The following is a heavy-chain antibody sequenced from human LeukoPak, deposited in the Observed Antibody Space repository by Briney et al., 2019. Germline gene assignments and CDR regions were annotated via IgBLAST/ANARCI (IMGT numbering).Heavy chain of an antibody. D-gene: IGHD3-22*01. J-gene: IGHJ1*01. V-gene: IGHV1-8*01. CDR2: MSLNSGNT. CDR3: ARGGWARNYYDSSGYYNPAEYFQH. CDR1: GSTFTSYD. Sequence: ASVKVSCKASGSTFTSYDINWVRQATGQGLEWMGWMSLNSGNTGYAQKFQGRVTMTRNTSISTAYMELSSLRSEDTAVYYCARGGWARNYYDSSGYYNPAEYFQHWGEGTLVTVSS.